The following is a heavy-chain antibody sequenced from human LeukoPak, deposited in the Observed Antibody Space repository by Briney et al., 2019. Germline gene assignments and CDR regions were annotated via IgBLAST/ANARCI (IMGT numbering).Heavy chain of an antibody. CDR1: GGSISSGTYY. Sequence: SETLSLTCTVSGGSISSGTYYWSWIRQPAGKGLEWIGRFYTSGSTKYNPSLKSRVFISVDTSKSQFSLKLSSVTAADTAVYYCARVQYSSSYFDYWGQGTLVTVSS. J-gene: IGHJ4*02. CDR3: ARVQYSSSYFDY. D-gene: IGHD6-13*01. V-gene: IGHV4-61*02. CDR2: FYTSGST.